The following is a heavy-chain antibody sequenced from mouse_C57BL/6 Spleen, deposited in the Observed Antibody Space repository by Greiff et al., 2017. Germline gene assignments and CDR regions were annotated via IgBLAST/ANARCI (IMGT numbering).Heavy chain of an antibody. Sequence: QVQLQQSGAELVRPGTSVKMSCKASGYTFTNYWIGWAKQRPGHGLEWIGDIYPGGGYTNYNEKFKGKATLTADKSSSTAYMQFSSLTSEDSAIYDGARRGAQDTTEGFDYWGQGTTLTVSA. CDR1: GYTFTNYW. CDR3: ARRGAQDTTEGFDY. CDR2: IYPGGGYT. J-gene: IGHJ2*01. D-gene: IGHD3-2*02. V-gene: IGHV1-63*01.